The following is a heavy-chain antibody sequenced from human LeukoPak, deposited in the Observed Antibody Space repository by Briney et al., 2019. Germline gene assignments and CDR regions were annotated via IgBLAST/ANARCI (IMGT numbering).Heavy chain of an antibody. Sequence: SETLSLTCAVSGGSISSGGYSWSWIRQPPGKGLEWIGYIYHSGSTYYNPSLKSRVTISVDRSKNQFSLKLSSVTAADTAVYYCARVSGYEFFDAFDIWGQGTMVTVSS. CDR2: IYHSGST. V-gene: IGHV4-30-2*01. J-gene: IGHJ3*02. D-gene: IGHD5-12*01. CDR1: GGSISSGGYS. CDR3: ARVSGYEFFDAFDI.